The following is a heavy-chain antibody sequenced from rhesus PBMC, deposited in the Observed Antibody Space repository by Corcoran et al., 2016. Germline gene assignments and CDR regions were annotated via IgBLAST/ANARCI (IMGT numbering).Heavy chain of an antibody. J-gene: IGHJ4*01. D-gene: IGHD5-24*01. V-gene: IGHV4S7*01. CDR3: AGRYSGYSSGFDY. CDR1: GGSISGDFG. CDR2: INSRSGNT. Sequence: QVQLQASGPGLLRPSETLSLTCAVSGGSISGDFGWGWILPPPGKGLEWIANINSRSGNTYSHPTLKSRFTISPDTSRNQVSRKLSALTAADAAVEYCAGRYSGYSSGFDYWGQGVLVTVSS.